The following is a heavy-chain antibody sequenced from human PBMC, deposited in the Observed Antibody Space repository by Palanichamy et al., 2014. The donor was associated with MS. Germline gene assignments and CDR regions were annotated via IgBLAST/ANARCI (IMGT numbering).Heavy chain of an antibody. J-gene: IGHJ5*02. Sequence: QVLLVQSGADVKEPGASVRVSCQTSGYTFTSYAIHWARQAPGQRLEWMGWINGGNGQRGYSQKFRGRVTITRDISASTTYLELSSLRSDDTAVYYCARDWGYQLMYHWGQGTLVTVSS. V-gene: IGHV1-3*01. D-gene: IGHD2-15*01. CDR3: ARDWGYQLMYH. CDR1: GYTFTSYA. CDR2: INGGNGQR.